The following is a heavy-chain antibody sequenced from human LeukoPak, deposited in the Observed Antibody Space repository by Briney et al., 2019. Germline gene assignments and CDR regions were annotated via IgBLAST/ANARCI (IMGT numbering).Heavy chain of an antibody. V-gene: IGHV3-21*01. CDR1: GFTFSSYS. Sequence: GGSLRLSCAASGFTFSSYSVNWVRQAPGKGLEWVSSISERSSYIYYADSMKGRFTISRDKAKNSLYLQMNSLRAEDTAVYYCXRSXRRQNDAFDIWGQGTVVTVSS. CDR3: XRSXRRQNDAFDI. J-gene: IGHJ3*02. CDR2: ISERSSYI.